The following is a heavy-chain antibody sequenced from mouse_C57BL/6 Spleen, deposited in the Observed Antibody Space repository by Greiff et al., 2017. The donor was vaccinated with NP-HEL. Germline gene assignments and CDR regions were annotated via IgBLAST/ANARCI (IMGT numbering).Heavy chain of an antibody. D-gene: IGHD2-2*01. Sequence: QVQLQQPGAELVKPGASVKLSCKASGYTFTSYWMHWVKQRPGPGLEWIGMIHPNSGSTNYNEKFKSKATLTVDKSSSPAYMQLSSLTSEDSAVYYCARTGGYALDYWGQGTSVTVSS. CDR2: IHPNSGST. J-gene: IGHJ4*01. CDR3: ARTGGYALDY. V-gene: IGHV1-64*01. CDR1: GYTFTSYW.